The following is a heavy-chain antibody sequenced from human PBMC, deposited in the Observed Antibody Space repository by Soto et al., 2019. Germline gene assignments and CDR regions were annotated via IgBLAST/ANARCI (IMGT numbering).Heavy chain of an antibody. CDR2: ISSSSRSI. D-gene: IGHD5-12*01. Sequence: SLRLSCVASGFAFSDYSMNWVRQAPGKGLEWVSDISSSSRSIYYADSVKGRFTISRDNSKNTLYLQMNSLRAEDTAVYYCAKEPPAGYSGYDSYFDYWGQGTLVPV. V-gene: IGHV3-21*01. J-gene: IGHJ4*02. CDR1: GFAFSDYS. CDR3: AKEPPAGYSGYDSYFDY.